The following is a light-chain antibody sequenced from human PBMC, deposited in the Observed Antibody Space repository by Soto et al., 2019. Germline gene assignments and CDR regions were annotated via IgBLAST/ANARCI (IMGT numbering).Light chain of an antibody. V-gene: IGKV3-15*01. CDR3: QQYNNWPPGT. Sequence: EIVLTQSPGTLSLSPRERATLSCRASQSVSSSYLAWYQQKPGQAPRLLIYGASTRATGIPARFSGSGSGTEFTLTISSLQSEDFAVYYCQQYNNWPPGTFGQGTKVEIK. J-gene: IGKJ1*01. CDR2: GAS. CDR1: QSVSSSY.